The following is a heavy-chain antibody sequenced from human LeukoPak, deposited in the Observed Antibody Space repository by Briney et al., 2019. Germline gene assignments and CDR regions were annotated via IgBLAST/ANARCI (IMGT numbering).Heavy chain of an antibody. J-gene: IGHJ4*02. Sequence: KSGGSLSLSCAASGFTFSDYYMSWIRQVPGKGLEWVSYISSIASIIYHVDSVKGRFTISRDNAKYSLSLQMNSLRAEDTAVYYCARVGMQGYNANTLDYWGQGTLVAVSS. CDR3: ARVGMQGYNANTLDY. CDR2: ISSIASII. V-gene: IGHV3-11*01. CDR1: GFTFSDYY. D-gene: IGHD5-24*01.